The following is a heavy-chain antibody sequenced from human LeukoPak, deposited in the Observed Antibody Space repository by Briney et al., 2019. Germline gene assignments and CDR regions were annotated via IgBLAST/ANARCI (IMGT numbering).Heavy chain of an antibody. J-gene: IGHJ6*04. CDR3: ARVVLGEEAPVLDV. CDR2: ISSSGSTI. CDR1: GFTFSDYY. D-gene: IGHD2-15*01. V-gene: IGHV3-11*04. Sequence: TGGSLRLSCAASGFTFSDYYMSWIRQAPGKGLEWVSYISSSGSTIYYADSVKGRFTISRDNAKNSLYLQMNSLRAEDTAVYYCARVVLGEEAPVLDVWGKGTTVTVSS.